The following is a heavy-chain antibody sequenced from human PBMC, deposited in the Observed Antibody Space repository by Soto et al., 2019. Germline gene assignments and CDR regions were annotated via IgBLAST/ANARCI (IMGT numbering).Heavy chain of an antibody. V-gene: IGHV4-34*01. Sequence: TLSLTCAVYGGSFSGYYWSWIRQPPGKGLEWIGEINHSGSTNYNPSLKSRVTISVDTSKNQFSLKLSSVTAADTAVYYCARGRWNDVKRWFDPWGQGTLVTVSS. CDR3: ARGRWNDVKRWFDP. CDR2: INHSGST. CDR1: GGSFSGYY. J-gene: IGHJ5*02. D-gene: IGHD1-1*01.